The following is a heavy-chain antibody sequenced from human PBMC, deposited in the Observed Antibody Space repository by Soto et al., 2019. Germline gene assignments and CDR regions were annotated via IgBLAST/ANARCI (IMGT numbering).Heavy chain of an antibody. CDR2: ISAYNGNT. D-gene: IGHD2-2*02. Sequence: QVQLVQSGAEVKKPGASVKVSCKASGYTFTSYGISWVRQAPGQGLEWMGWISAYNGNTNYAQKLQGRVTMTTDTSTSTAYMELRSLRSDDTAVYYCARDRDCSSTSCYNYYYGTDVWGQGTTVTVSS. J-gene: IGHJ6*02. V-gene: IGHV1-18*01. CDR3: ARDRDCSSTSCYNYYYGTDV. CDR1: GYTFTSYG.